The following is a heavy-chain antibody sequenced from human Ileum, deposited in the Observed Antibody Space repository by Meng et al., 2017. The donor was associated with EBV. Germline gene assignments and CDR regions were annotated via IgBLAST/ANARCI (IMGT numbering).Heavy chain of an antibody. J-gene: IGHJ4*02. D-gene: IGHD6-13*01. CDR2: VYYTGRT. CDR1: GGSISSSDHH. Sequence: QVRLQHSGPRMGKPSAPLSLTCSVSGGSISSSDHHWGWIRQSPGKGPEWIGTVYYTGRTYYNPSLESRLTILVDTSKNQFSLKLSSVTAADTAVYSCARVHSSSYYFYFDLWGQGSLVTVSS. CDR3: ARVHSSSYYFYFDL. V-gene: IGHV4-39*07.